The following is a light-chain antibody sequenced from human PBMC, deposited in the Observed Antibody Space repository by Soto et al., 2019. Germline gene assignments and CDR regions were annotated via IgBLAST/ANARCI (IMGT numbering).Light chain of an antibody. CDR2: DAS. V-gene: IGKV1-5*01. CDR1: QSISDW. Sequence: DIQMTQSPSNLSASVGDRVTITYRASQSISDWLAWYQQIPGRAPKLLIYDASTLQSGVPSRFSGSGSGTEFILTISSLQPDDSATDYCQEYKSATFGQGTKLQIK. J-gene: IGKJ2*01. CDR3: QEYKSAT.